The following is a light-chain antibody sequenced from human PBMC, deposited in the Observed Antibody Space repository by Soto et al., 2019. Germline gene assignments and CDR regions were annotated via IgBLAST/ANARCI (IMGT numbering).Light chain of an antibody. CDR1: QSVNFN. J-gene: IGKJ1*01. CDR3: QQYENWPRT. CDR2: GAS. Sequence: EIVMTQSPATLSVSPGERVTLSCRASQSVNFNLAWYQQKPGQAPRLLMYGASSRATGIPARFSGSGSRTEFTLSISSLQSEDFAVYYCQQYENWPRTFGQGTKVEIK. V-gene: IGKV3-15*01.